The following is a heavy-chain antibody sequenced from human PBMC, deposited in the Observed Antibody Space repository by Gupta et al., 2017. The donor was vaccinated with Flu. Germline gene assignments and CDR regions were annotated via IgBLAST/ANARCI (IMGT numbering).Heavy chain of an antibody. CDR2: MNPNSGNT. D-gene: IGHD3-10*01. Sequence: TFTSYDINWVRQATGQGLEWMGWMNPNSGNTGYAQKFQGRVTMTRNTSISTAYMELSSLRSEDTAVYYCASMDRYYGMDVWGQGPTGTVSS. CDR1: TFTSYD. V-gene: IGHV1-8*01. J-gene: IGHJ6*02. CDR3: ASMDRYYGMDV.